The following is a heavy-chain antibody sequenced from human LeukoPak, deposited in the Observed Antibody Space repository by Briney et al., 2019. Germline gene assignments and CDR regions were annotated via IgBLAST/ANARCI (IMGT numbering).Heavy chain of an antibody. J-gene: IGHJ6*02. CDR2: IAVGTGKT. CDR1: GFTNSNSS. D-gene: IGHD3-10*01. Sequence: SVKVSCKASGFTNSNSSVQWVRQARGQRPEWIGWIAVGTGKTNYAQRLQERVTITRDMSTGTVDMELSSLRSEDTAVYYCAATSIRMVQRIIYYGKDVWGQGTTVTVSS. CDR3: AATSIRMVQRIIYYGKDV. V-gene: IGHV1-58*01.